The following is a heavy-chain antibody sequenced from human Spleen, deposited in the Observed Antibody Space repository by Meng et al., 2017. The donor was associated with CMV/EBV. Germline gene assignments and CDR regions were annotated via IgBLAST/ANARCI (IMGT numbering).Heavy chain of an antibody. J-gene: IGHJ4*02. CDR1: GFTFSKNW. Sequence: GESLKISCAASGFTFSKNWMHWVRQAPGKGLVWVSRINSDGSTTHYADSVKGRFTISRDNAKNTLYLQMNSLRAEDTAIHYCARAFDSGSQIDFWGQGTLVTVSS. V-gene: IGHV3-74*01. CDR3: ARAFDSGSQIDF. CDR2: INSDGSTT. D-gene: IGHD1-26*01.